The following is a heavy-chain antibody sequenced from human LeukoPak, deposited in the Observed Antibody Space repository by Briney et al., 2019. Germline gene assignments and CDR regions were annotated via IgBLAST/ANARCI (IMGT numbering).Heavy chain of an antibody. CDR1: GDSISSYY. CDR2: IDYSRST. J-gene: IGHJ3*02. CDR3: ARTEAAAMPSNAFDI. V-gene: IGHV4-59*01. D-gene: IGHD2-2*01. Sequence: PSETLSLTCTVPGDSISSYYWSWIRQPPAKGLEWIGYIDYSRSTNYNPSLKSRVTISVDTSKNQFSLKLSSVTAADTAVYYCARTEAAAMPSNAFDIWGQGTMVTVSS.